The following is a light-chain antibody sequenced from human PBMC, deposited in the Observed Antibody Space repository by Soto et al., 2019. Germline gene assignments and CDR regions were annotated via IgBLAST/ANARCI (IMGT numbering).Light chain of an antibody. V-gene: IGKV1D-16*01. CDR1: QGINSW. CDR3: QQHNSYPYT. Sequence: DIQMTQSPSSLSASVGDRVTITCRASQGINSWLIWYQQKAEEAPKSLIYDASNLHSGVPSRFSGSGSGTEFTLTVSSLQPEDFATYHCQQHNSYPYTFGQGTNLEIK. CDR2: DAS. J-gene: IGKJ2*01.